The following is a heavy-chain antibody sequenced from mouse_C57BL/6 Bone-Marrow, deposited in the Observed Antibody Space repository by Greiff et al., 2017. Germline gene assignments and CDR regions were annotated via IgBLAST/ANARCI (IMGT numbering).Heavy chain of an antibody. CDR2: IYPRSGNT. V-gene: IGHV1-81*01. J-gene: IGHJ1*03. Sequence: QVQLQQSGAELARPGASVKLSCKASGYTFTSYGISWVKQRTGQGLEWIGEIYPRSGNTYYNEKFKGKATLTADKSSSTAYMELRSLTSEDSAVYFCAREGYYYGSRWYFDVWGTGTTVTVSS. CDR3: AREGYYYGSRWYFDV. CDR1: GYTFTSYG. D-gene: IGHD1-1*01.